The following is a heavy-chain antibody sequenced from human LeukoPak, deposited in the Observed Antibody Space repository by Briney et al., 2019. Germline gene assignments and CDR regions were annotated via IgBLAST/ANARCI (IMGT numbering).Heavy chain of an antibody. Sequence: PGGSLRLSCAASGFTLSSYWMYWVRQAPGKGLVWVSRINDDGTTINYADSVKGRFTISRDNAKNTLYLQMNSLRVEDTAVYYCTTVTYYNGRAPGDYWGQGTLVTVSS. J-gene: IGHJ4*02. V-gene: IGHV3-74*01. CDR1: GFTLSSYW. CDR3: TTVTYYNGRAPGDY. CDR2: INDDGTTI. D-gene: IGHD3-10*01.